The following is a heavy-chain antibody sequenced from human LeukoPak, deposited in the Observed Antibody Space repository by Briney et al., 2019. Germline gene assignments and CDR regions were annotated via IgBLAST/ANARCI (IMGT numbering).Heavy chain of an antibody. V-gene: IGHV3-23*01. J-gene: IGHJ6*02. CDR3: AKLPRIVVVPAAIHMDV. D-gene: IGHD2-2*01. Sequence: GGSLRLSCAASGFTFSSYAMNWVRQAPGKGLEWVSTISVGGGSTYYADSVKGRFTVSRDNSKDTLYLQMNSLRAEDTAVYYCAKLPRIVVVPAAIHMDVWGQGTTVTVSS. CDR2: ISVGGGST. CDR1: GFTFSSYA.